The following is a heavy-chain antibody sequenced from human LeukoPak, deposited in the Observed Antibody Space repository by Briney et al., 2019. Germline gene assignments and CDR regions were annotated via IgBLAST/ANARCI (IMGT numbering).Heavy chain of an antibody. J-gene: IGHJ6*02. CDR3: AKDMFGDVYYYFFGMDV. CDR1: GFTVRSYY. CDR2: IYSGGDT. V-gene: IGHV3-66*01. Sequence: GGSLRLSCAASGFTVRSYYMAWVRQAPGKGLEWVSVIYSGGDTYYADSVKGRFTISRDNSKNMIYLEMSSLKAEDTAVYYCAKDMFGDVYYYFFGMDVWGPGTAVTVSS. D-gene: IGHD3-3*01.